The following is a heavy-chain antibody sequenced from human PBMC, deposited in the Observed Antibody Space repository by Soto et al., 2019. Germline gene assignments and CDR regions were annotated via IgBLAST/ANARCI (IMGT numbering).Heavy chain of an antibody. Sequence: PGGSLRLSCAGSGFIFSDYSMNWVRQAPGKGLEWVSYITKTSGTKDYADSVKGRFTISRDNAKNSLYLQMNSLRDEDTAVYYCAREAGMDVWGQGTTVTVSS. CDR2: ITKTSGTK. CDR1: GFIFSDYS. J-gene: IGHJ6*02. V-gene: IGHV3-48*02. CDR3: AREAGMDV.